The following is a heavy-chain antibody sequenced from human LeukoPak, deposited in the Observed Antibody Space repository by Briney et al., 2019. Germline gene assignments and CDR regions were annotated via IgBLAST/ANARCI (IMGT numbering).Heavy chain of an antibody. V-gene: IGHV3-23*01. CDR3: AKGITIFGVVTIDY. Sequence: GGSLRLSCAASGFTFSSSAMTWVRQAPGKGLEWVSSISGNGGSTYYSDSVKGRFTISRDNSKNTLYLQMHALRAEDTAVYYCAKGITIFGVVTIDYWGQGTLVTVSS. J-gene: IGHJ4*02. CDR1: GFTFSSSA. CDR2: ISGNGGST. D-gene: IGHD3-3*01.